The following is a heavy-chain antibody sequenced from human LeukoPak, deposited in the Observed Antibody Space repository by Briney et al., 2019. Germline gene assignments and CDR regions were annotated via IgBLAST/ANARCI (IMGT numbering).Heavy chain of an antibody. Sequence: ESSETLSLTCTVSGGSISSYYWSWIRQPPGKGLEWIGYIYYSGSTNYNPSLKSRVTISVDTSKNQFSLKLSSVTAADTAVYYCASSGYSSGWFKWFDPWGQGTLVTVSS. CDR1: GGSISSYY. CDR2: IYYSGST. V-gene: IGHV4-59*01. J-gene: IGHJ5*02. CDR3: ASSGYSSGWFKWFDP. D-gene: IGHD6-19*01.